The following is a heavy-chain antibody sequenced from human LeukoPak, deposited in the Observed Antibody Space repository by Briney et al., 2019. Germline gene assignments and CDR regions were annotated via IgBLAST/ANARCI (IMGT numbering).Heavy chain of an antibody. D-gene: IGHD2-2*01. CDR1: GGTFSSYA. CDR2: IIPIFGTA. CDR3: ARDMQAGREGNY. V-gene: IGHV1-69*13. J-gene: IGHJ4*02. Sequence: SVKVSCKASGGTFSSYAISWVRQAPGQGLEWMGGIIPIFGTANYAQKFQGRVTITADESTSTAYMELSSLRSEDTTVYYCARDMQAGREGNYWGQGTLVTVSS.